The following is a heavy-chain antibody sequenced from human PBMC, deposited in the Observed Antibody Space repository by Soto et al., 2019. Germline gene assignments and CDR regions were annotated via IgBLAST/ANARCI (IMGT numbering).Heavy chain of an antibody. V-gene: IGHV4-39*01. CDR1: GGSISSSYY. J-gene: IGHJ4*02. Sequence: QLQLQESGPGLVKPSETLSLTCTVSGGSISSSYYWGWIRQPPGKGLEWIGSIYYSGSPYYNPSLKSRVTISVDTSKNQFSLKLSSVTAADTAVYYCATLWFGESPYWGQGTLVTVSS. CDR2: IYYSGSP. D-gene: IGHD3-10*01. CDR3: ATLWFGESPY.